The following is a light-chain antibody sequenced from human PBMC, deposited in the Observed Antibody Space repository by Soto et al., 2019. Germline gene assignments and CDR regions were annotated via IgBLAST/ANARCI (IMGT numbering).Light chain of an antibody. CDR1: SSDVGAYNF. J-gene: IGLJ6*01. V-gene: IGLV2-14*03. CDR3: RSYTSSSTHV. CDR2: DVS. Sequence: QSALTQPASVSGSRGQSITISCTGTSSDVGAYNFVSWYQQHPGKLPKLMIFDVSRRPSGVSDRLSGSKSGNTASLTISGLQAEDEGDYYCRSYTSSSTHVFGSGTKLTVL.